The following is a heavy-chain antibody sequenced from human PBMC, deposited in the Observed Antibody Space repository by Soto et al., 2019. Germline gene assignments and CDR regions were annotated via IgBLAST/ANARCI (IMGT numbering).Heavy chain of an antibody. CDR1: GGTFNSYG. V-gene: IGHV1-69*06. Sequence: SVKVSCKASGGTFNSYGISWVRQAPGQGLDWMGVIIPLYGTVNYAQKFQGRVSITADKFTSTAYMDLNSLRSDDTAVYYSARVRAIRGVTPSRFGLWGRGTQVTVSS. D-gene: IGHD3-10*01. CDR2: IIPLYGTV. J-gene: IGHJ4*02. CDR3: ARVRAIRGVTPSRFGL.